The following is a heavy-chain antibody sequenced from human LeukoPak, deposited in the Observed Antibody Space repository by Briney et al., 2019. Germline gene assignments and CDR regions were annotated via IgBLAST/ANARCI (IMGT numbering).Heavy chain of an antibody. D-gene: IGHD1-1*01. J-gene: IGHJ3*02. CDR1: GDPISRGGYY. V-gene: IGHV4-31*01. Sequence: SDTLSLPCTVSGDPISRGGYYWSRIRQHPGKGLEWIGYIYYSGSTYYNPSLTSHLTISLDTYKIQFSLKMSSVNATDAAVYYCAGGRRRGAFDNWGQGTMVTVSS. CDR2: IYYSGST. CDR3: AGGRRRGAFDN.